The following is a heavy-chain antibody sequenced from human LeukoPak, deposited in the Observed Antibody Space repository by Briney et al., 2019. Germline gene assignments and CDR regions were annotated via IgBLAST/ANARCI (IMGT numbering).Heavy chain of an antibody. CDR2: INPNSGGT. Sequence: ASVKVSCKASGYTFTGYYMHWVRQAPGQGLEWMGWINPNSGGTNYAQKFQGRVTMTRDTSISTAYMELSRLRSDDTAVYYCARDLGTYCGGDCFYADAFDIWGQGTMVTVSS. CDR1: GYTFTGYY. V-gene: IGHV1-2*02. D-gene: IGHD2-21*02. J-gene: IGHJ3*02. CDR3: ARDLGTYCGGDCFYADAFDI.